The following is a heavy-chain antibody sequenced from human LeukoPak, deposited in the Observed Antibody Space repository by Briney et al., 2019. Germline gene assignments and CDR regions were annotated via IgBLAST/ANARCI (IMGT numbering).Heavy chain of an antibody. V-gene: IGHV3-30*03. CDR2: ISYDGSNK. Sequence: GSLRLSCAASGFTFSSYGMHWVRQAPGKGLEWVAVISYDGSNKYYADSVKGRFTISRDNSKNTLYLQMNSLRAEDTAVYYCARASDPAGSYYHFDYWGQGTLVTVSS. CDR3: ARASDPAGSYYHFDY. J-gene: IGHJ4*02. D-gene: IGHD3-10*01. CDR1: GFTFSSYG.